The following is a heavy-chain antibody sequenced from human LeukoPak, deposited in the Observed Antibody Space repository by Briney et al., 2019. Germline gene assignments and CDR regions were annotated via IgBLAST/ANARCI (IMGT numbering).Heavy chain of an antibody. Sequence: ASVKVSCKASGYTFTDYYMHWVQQAPGKGLEWMGRVDPEDGETIYAEKFQGRVTITADTSTDTAYMELSSLRSEDTAVYYCASGLFLESGRLFDYWGQGALVTVSS. V-gene: IGHV1-69-2*01. D-gene: IGHD3-3*01. CDR2: VDPEDGET. CDR3: ASGLFLESGRLFDY. J-gene: IGHJ4*02. CDR1: GYTFTDYY.